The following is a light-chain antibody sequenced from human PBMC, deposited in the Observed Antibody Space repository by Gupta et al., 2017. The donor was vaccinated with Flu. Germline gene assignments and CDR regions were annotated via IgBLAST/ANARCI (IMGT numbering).Light chain of an antibody. CDR1: QTISTY. CDR3: QESDNSPFT. CDR2: GAS. Sequence: DIQMTQSPSSLSASVGDRVTISCRTSQTISTYLNWYQQKPGKAPKLLIYGASTLQSGVPSRFSGSGSGTDFILTISSLQPEDFATYYCQESDNSPFTFGGGTKVEIK. J-gene: IGKJ4*01. V-gene: IGKV1-39*01.